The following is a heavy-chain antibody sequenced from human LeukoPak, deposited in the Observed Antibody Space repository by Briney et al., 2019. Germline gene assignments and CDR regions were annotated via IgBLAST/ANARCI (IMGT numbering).Heavy chain of an antibody. J-gene: IGHJ4*02. CDR2: IYGGSSA. CDR1: GFTVSSNY. CDR3: ARMCSYGDFPDY. Sequence: GGSLRLSCVASGFTVSSNYMGWVRQAPGKGLEWVSIIYGGSSASYADSVKGRFSISRDNSKNTVYLQMNSLRGDDTAVYYCARMCSYGDFPDYWGQGTLVTVSS. D-gene: IGHD4-17*01. V-gene: IGHV3-66*01.